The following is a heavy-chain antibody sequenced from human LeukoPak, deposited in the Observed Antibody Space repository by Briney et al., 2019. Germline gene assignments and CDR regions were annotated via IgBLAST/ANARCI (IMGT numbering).Heavy chain of an antibody. Sequence: GGSLRLSCAASGFTFSNYYMSWIRQAPGKGLEWVSYISSSGSTIYYADSVKGRFTISRDNAKNSLYLQMNSLRAEDTAVYYCARDHGDSSGYDMDVWGQGTTVTVSS. CDR1: GFTFSNYY. CDR3: ARDHGDSSGYDMDV. J-gene: IGHJ6*02. D-gene: IGHD3-22*01. V-gene: IGHV3-11*01. CDR2: ISSSGSTI.